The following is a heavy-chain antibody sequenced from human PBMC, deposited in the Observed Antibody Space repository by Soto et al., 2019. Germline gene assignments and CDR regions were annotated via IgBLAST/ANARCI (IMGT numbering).Heavy chain of an antibody. V-gene: IGHV1-46*01. Sequence: VKVSCKASGYTFTGYYMRWVRQAPGQGLEWMGIINPSGGSTSYAQKFQGRVTMTRDTSTSTVYMELSSLRSEDTAVYYCARDQVAARLKAYYYYYGMDVWGQGTTVTVSS. CDR3: ARDQVAARLKAYYYYYGMDV. D-gene: IGHD6-6*01. J-gene: IGHJ6*02. CDR1: GYTFTGYY. CDR2: INPSGGST.